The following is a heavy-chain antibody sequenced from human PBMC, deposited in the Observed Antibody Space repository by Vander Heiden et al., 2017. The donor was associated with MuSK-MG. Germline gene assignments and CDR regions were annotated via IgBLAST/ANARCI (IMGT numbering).Heavy chain of an antibody. J-gene: IGHJ4*02. CDR2: IYPGDSNT. Sequence: EVQLVQSGAEVKKPGESLKLSCKSSGHIFTNYWIAWVRQMPGKGLEFMGIIYPGDSNTRYSPSFQGQVTISVDKAISTAYLQWNSLKASDSGMYYCASPADSGWTVQKYLDYWGQGTLVTVSS. CDR3: ASPADSGWTVQKYLDY. D-gene: IGHD6-19*01. V-gene: IGHV5-51*01. CDR1: GHIFTNYW.